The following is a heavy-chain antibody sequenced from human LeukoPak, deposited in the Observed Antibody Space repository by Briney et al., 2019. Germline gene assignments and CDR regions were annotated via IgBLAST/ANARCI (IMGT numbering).Heavy chain of an antibody. J-gene: IGHJ4*02. Sequence: PSETLSLTCAVYGGSFSGYYWSWLRQPPGKGLEWIGEINHSGSTNYNPSLKSRVTISVDTSKNQFSLKLSSVTAADTAVYYCARGGSGWYGRVGDYWGQGTLVTVSS. V-gene: IGHV4-34*01. CDR2: INHSGST. D-gene: IGHD6-19*01. CDR3: ARGGSGWYGRVGDY. CDR1: GGSFSGYY.